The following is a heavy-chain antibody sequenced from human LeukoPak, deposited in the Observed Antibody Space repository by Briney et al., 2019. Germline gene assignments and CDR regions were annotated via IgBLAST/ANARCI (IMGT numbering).Heavy chain of an antibody. V-gene: IGHV2-5*02. CDR1: GFSLTTSGVG. J-gene: IGHJ5*02. CDR3: AHGRDSSGYQYRYWFAP. Sequence: ESGPTLVKPTQTLTLTCTFSGFSLTTSGVGVGWIRQPPGKALEWLALINWDDQKVYSPSLQSRLSITKDTSKNQVVLTMTNVDPVDTATYYCAHGRDSSGYQYRYWFAPWGQGTLVTVSS. CDR2: INWDDQK. D-gene: IGHD3-22*01.